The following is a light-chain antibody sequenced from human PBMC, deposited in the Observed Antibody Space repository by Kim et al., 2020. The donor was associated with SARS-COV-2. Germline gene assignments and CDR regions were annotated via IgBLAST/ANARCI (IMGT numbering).Light chain of an antibody. V-gene: IGLV3-19*01. J-gene: IGLJ2*01. CDR1: SLRSYY. CDR3: LTRQHCDNDMR. Sequence: SSELTQDPAVSVALGQTVRITCTGDSLRSYYATWYQQKPGQAPLLVIYGKNNRPSGIPARLSGPSTVNTSPYPIWGARAPAASLYLCLTRQHCDNDMRFG. CDR2: GKN.